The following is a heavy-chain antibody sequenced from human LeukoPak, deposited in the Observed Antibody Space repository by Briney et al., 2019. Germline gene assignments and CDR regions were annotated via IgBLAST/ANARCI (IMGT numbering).Heavy chain of an antibody. V-gene: IGHV3-23*01. CDR1: GFTFSSYA. CDR3: ATALYVDPPTLSFDY. CDR2: ISGSGGST. Sequence: PGGSLRLSCAASGFTFSSYAMSWVRQAPGKGLEWVSAISGSGGSTYYADSVKGRFTISRDNSKNTLYLQMNSLRAEDTAVYYCATALYVDPPTLSFDYWGQGTLVTVSS. J-gene: IGHJ4*02. D-gene: IGHD5-12*01.